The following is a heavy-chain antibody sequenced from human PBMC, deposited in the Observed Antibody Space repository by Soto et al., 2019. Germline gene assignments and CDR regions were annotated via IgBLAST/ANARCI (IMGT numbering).Heavy chain of an antibody. D-gene: IGHD6-13*01. Sequence: PSETLSLTCAVYGGSFSGYYWSWIRQPPGKGLEWIGEINRSGSTNYNPSLKSRVTISVDASKNQFSLKLSSVTAADTAVYYCARGGVGAAAGIDAFDIWGQGTMVTVSS. CDR1: GGSFSGYY. CDR2: INRSGST. J-gene: IGHJ3*02. V-gene: IGHV4-34*01. CDR3: ARGGVGAAAGIDAFDI.